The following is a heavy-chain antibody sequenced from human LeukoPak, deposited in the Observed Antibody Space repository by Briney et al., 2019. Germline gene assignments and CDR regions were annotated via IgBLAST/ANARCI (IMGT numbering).Heavy chain of an antibody. J-gene: IGHJ4*02. D-gene: IGHD6-13*01. CDR1: GFTFSNYA. Sequence: PGGSLRLSCSASGFTFSNYAMHWVRQAPGEGLEYVSAISSNGVSTQYADSVKGRFTISRDNSKNTLYLQMSSLRTEDTAVYYCAPLGGWRAPGTGYWGQGTLVTVSS. CDR3: APLGGWRAPGTGY. V-gene: IGHV3-64D*06. CDR2: ISSNGVST.